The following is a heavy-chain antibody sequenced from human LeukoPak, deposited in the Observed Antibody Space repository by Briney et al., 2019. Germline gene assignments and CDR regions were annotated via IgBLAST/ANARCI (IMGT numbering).Heavy chain of an antibody. V-gene: IGHV3-23*01. D-gene: IGHD3-22*01. J-gene: IGHJ4*02. CDR2: VSGRGSST. CDR3: AKDREYYFDSSGYY. CDR1: GFTFSSYA. Sequence: PGGSLRLSCAASGFTFSSYAMNWVRQAPGKGLEWVSGVSGRGSSTYYADSVKGRFTISRDNSKNTLYLQMNSLRAEDTAVYYCAKDREYYFDSSGYYWGQGTLVTVSS.